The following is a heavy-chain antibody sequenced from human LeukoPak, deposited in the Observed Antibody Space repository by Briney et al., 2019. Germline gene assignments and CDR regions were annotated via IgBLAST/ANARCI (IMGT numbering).Heavy chain of an antibody. CDR2: IYYSGST. CDR1: GAPISSYY. J-gene: IGHJ4*02. Sequence: SETLSLTCTVSGAPISSYYWNWIRQPPGKGLEWIGYIYYSGSTNYNPSLKSRVTISVDTSKNQFSLKLSSVTAADTAVYYCARVSGYDWESFYDYWGQGTLVTVSS. CDR3: ARVSGYDWESFYDY. D-gene: IGHD5-12*01. V-gene: IGHV4-59*01.